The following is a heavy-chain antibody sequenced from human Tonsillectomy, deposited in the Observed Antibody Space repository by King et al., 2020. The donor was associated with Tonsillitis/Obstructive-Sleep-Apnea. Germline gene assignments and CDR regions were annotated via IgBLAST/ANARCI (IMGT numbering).Heavy chain of an antibody. D-gene: IGHD3-16*01. CDR1: GFTFSIYS. CDR2: ISSSSSTI. Sequence: VQLVESGGGLVQPGGSLRLSCAASGFTFSIYSMNWVRQAPGKGLEGVSYISSSSSTIYYADSVKGRFTISRDNAKNSLYRQMNSLRDGDTAVYYCARDLGVEPGGFDYWGQGTLVTVSS. CDR3: ARDLGVEPGGFDY. J-gene: IGHJ4*02. V-gene: IGHV3-48*02.